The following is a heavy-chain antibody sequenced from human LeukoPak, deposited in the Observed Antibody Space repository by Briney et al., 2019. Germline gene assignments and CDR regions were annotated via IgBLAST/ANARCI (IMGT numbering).Heavy chain of an antibody. D-gene: IGHD6-19*01. V-gene: IGHV4-4*07. CDR2: IYTSGST. Sequence: PSETLSLTCTVSGGSISSYYRSWIRQPAGKGLEWIGRIYTSGSTNYNPSLKSRVTISVDKSKNQFSLKLSSVTAADTAVYYCAREPPIAVAGTIDYWGQGTLVTVSS. J-gene: IGHJ4*02. CDR3: AREPPIAVAGTIDY. CDR1: GGSISSYY.